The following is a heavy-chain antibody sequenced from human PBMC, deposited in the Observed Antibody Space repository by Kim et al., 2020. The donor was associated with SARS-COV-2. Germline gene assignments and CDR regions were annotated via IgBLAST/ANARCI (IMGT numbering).Heavy chain of an antibody. V-gene: IGHV3-74*01. CDR1: GFTFSSYW. CDR3: ARDSVVRHYDSSGYCHY. Sequence: GGSLRLSCAASGFTFSSYWMHWVRQAPGKGLVWVSRINSDGSSTSYADSVKGRFTISRDNAKNTLYLQMNSLRAEDTAVYYCARDSVVRHYDSSGYCHYWGQGTLVTVSS. D-gene: IGHD3-22*01. J-gene: IGHJ4*02. CDR2: INSDGSST.